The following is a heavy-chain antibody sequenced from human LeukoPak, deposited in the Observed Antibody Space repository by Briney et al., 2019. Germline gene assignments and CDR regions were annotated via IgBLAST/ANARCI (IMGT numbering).Heavy chain of an antibody. CDR1: GFTFSSYA. V-gene: IGHV3-23*01. D-gene: IGHD6-13*01. Sequence: GGSLRLSCAASGFTFSSYAMSWVRHAPGKGLEWVSAISGSGGSTYYADSVKGRFTISRDNTKNSLYLQMNSLRAEDTAVYYCARETSYLAATAVYWGQGTLVAVSS. CDR2: ISGSGGST. J-gene: IGHJ4*02. CDR3: ARETSYLAATAVY.